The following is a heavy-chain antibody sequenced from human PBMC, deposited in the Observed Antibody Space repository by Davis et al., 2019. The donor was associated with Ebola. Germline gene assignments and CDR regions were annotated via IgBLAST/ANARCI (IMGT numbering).Heavy chain of an antibody. J-gene: IGHJ4*02. CDR2: IWYDGSNK. CDR3: ARESSVFYSSSYFDY. Sequence: PGGSLRLSCAASGFTFSSYGMHWVRQAPGKGLEWVAVIWYDGSNKYYADSVKGRFTISRDNSKNTLYLQMNSLRAEDTAVYYCARESSVFYSSSYFDYWGQGTLVTVSS. D-gene: IGHD6-6*01. V-gene: IGHV3-33*01. CDR1: GFTFSSYG.